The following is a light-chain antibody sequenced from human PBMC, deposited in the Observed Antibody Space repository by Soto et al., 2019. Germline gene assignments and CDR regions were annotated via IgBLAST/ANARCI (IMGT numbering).Light chain of an antibody. CDR3: QQSYSTPIT. V-gene: IGKV1-39*01. CDR1: QSINSY. Sequence: DIQMTQSPSSLSASVGDRATITCRASQSINSYLNWYQQKPGKAPKLLIYAASSLQSGVPSRFSGSGSGTDFTLTISSLQPEDFATYYCQQSYSTPITFGQGTLLEIK. J-gene: IGKJ5*01. CDR2: AAS.